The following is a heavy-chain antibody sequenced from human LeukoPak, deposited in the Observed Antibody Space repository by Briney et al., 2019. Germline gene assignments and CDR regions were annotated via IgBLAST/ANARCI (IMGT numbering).Heavy chain of an antibody. D-gene: IGHD3-22*01. V-gene: IGHV3-74*01. CDR1: GFSFSIYG. CDR3: ARDLGQYYDTSDNWFDP. Sequence: SGGTLRLSCEASGFSFSIYGMSWVRQAPGKGLVWVSRINSDGINTSYADSVKGRFTISRDNAKNTLNLQMNSLRAEDTAVYYCARDLGQYYDTSDNWFDPWGQGTLVTVSS. J-gene: IGHJ5*02. CDR2: INSDGINT.